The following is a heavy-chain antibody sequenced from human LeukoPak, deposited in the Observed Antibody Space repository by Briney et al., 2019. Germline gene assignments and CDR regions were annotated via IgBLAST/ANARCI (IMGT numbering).Heavy chain of an antibody. CDR3: ARDRNYFYMDV. CDR2: IDLNGGST. J-gene: IGHJ6*03. V-gene: IGHV3-20*04. CDR1: GFTFDDYG. Sequence: GGSLRLSCAASGFTFDDYGMSWVRHAPGKGLEWVSSIDLNGGSTGYADSVKGRFTISRDNAKNSLYLQMNSLRAEDTALYYCARDRNYFYMDVWGKGTTVTISS.